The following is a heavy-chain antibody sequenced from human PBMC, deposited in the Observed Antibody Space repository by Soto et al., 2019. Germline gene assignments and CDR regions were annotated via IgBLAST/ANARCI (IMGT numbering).Heavy chain of an antibody. J-gene: IGHJ4*02. D-gene: IGHD2-15*01. Sequence: EVQLGESGGGLVKPGGSLRLSCRVSGFTFRSYGMNWVRQAPGKGLECVSHISASGSSLNYADSVKGRFTISRDNANDSLFLQMNNLRDDDTAVYYCGGSASQAYLGQGTLVIVSS. CDR2: ISASGSSL. CDR3: GGSASQAY. V-gene: IGHV3-21*06. CDR1: GFTFRSYG.